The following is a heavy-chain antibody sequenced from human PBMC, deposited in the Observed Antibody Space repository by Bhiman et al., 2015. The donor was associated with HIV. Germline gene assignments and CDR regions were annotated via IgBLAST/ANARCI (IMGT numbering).Heavy chain of an antibody. CDR2: ISYDGNNK. CDR1: GFTFSRYS. Sequence: QVQVVESGGGVVQPGRSLRLSCAASGFTFSRYSMHWVRQAPGKGLEWVAVISYDGNNKYYADSVKGRFTISRDNAKKSLYLQMNSLRAEDTAVYYCARDATVTQMVRGVPRWFDPWGQGTLVTVSS. V-gene: IGHV3-30-3*01. J-gene: IGHJ5*02. CDR3: ARDATVTQMVRGVPRWFDP. D-gene: IGHD3-10*01.